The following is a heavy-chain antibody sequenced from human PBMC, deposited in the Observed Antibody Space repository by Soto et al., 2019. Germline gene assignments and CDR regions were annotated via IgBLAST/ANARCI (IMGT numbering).Heavy chain of an antibody. CDR2: ISAFYGTT. V-gene: IGHV3-23*01. CDR1: GFTFDKFV. D-gene: IGHD1-1*01. Sequence: PGGSLRLSCAASGFTFDKFVMTWVRQAPGKGLEWVSSISAFYGTTYYADSVKGRFTLSRDNSQNTVYLQMNSLRAQDSAIYYCAKATSGRLWPPHSPNYYYFGLEVWGHGTTVAVSS. J-gene: IGHJ6*02. CDR3: AKATSGRLWPPHSPNYYYFGLEV.